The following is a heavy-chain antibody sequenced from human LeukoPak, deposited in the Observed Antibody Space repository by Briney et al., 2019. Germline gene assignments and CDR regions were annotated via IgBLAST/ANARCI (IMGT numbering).Heavy chain of an antibody. D-gene: IGHD6-19*01. Sequence: SETLSLTCAVYGGSFSGYYWSWIRQPPGKGLEWIGSIYYSGSTYYNPSLKSRVTISVDTPKNQFSLKLSSVTAADTAVYYCARQAPSSGTTFDIWGQGTLVTVSS. CDR2: IYYSGST. CDR1: GGSFSGYY. J-gene: IGHJ3*02. CDR3: ARQAPSSGTTFDI. V-gene: IGHV4-34*01.